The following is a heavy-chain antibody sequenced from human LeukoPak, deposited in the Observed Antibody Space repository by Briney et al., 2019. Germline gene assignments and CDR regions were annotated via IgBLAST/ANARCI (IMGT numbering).Heavy chain of an antibody. CDR3: AKDSGLRWFGENYYYMDV. D-gene: IGHD3-10*01. CDR2: ITGSGGST. V-gene: IGHV3-23*01. J-gene: IGHJ6*03. Sequence: GGSLRLSCAASGFTFSSYGMTWVRQAPGKGLEWVSVITGSGGSTYYADSVKGRFTISRDNSKNTLYLQMNSLRAEDTAVYYCAKDSGLRWFGENYYYMDVWGKGTTVSISS. CDR1: GFTFSSYG.